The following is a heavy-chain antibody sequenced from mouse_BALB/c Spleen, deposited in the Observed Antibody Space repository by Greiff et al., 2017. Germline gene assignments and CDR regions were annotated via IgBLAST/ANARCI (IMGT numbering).Heavy chain of an antibody. CDR3: ARGYGYDVRAMDY. CDR2: ISSGSSTI. CDR1: GFTFSSFG. V-gene: IGHV5-17*02. D-gene: IGHD2-2*01. Sequence: EVQGVESGGGLVQPGGSRKLSCAASGFTFSSFGMHWVRQAPEKGLEWVAYISSGSSTIYYADTVKGRFTISRDNAKNTLYLQMSSLKSEDTAMYYCARGYGYDVRAMDYWGQGTSVTVSS. J-gene: IGHJ4*01.